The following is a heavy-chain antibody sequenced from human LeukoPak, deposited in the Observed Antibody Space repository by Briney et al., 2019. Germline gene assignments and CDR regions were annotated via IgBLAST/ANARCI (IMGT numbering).Heavy chain of an antibody. V-gene: IGHV3-33*01. CDR3: ARGSYYYDSSGYYY. D-gene: IGHD3-22*01. J-gene: IGHJ4*02. CDR2: IWYDGSNK. CDR1: GFTFSSYG. Sequence: PGGSLRLSCAASGFTFSSYGMHWVRLAPGKGLEWVAVIWYDGSNKYYADSVKGRFAISRDNSKNTLYLQMNSLRAEDTAVYYCARGSYYYDSSGYYYWGQGTLVTVSS.